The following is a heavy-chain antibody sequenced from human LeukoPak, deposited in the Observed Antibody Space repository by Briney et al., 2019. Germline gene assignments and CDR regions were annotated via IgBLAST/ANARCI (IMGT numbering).Heavy chain of an antibody. Sequence: PGGSLRLSCAASGFTFSSFGMHWVRQTPGKGLEWVTFIHNYETTEYYADSVKGRFTISRDNSKNTVYLQMNSLRVEDAAVYYCAKETHLTESFVVVPAAMRGGFDYWGQGTLVTVSS. D-gene: IGHD2-2*01. CDR3: AKETHLTESFVVVPAAMRGGFDY. CDR1: GFTFSSFG. J-gene: IGHJ4*02. V-gene: IGHV3-30*02. CDR2: IHNYETTE.